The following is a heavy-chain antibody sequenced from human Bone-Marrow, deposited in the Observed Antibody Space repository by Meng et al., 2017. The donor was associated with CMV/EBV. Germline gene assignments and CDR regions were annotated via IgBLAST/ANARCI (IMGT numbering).Heavy chain of an antibody. J-gene: IGHJ4*01. D-gene: IGHD1-26*01. V-gene: IGHV3-23*01. CDR3: AKDIFRWAFDY. CDR1: GFSIGYNA. CDR2: IEGSNDNT. Sequence: LLGSGGGLVQPGGSLRPSCAASGFSIGYNAMSWVRQAPGKGLEWVSAIEGSNDNTHYAESVKGRFTISRDTSKNTLYLQMNYLTAEDTAMYYCAKDIFRWAFDYWGHGTLVTVSS.